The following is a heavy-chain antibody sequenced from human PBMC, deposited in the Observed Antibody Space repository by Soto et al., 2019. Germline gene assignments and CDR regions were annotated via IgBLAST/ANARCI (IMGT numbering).Heavy chain of an antibody. D-gene: IGHD2-2*02. CDR1: GFTFSSYA. Sequence: GGSLRLSCAASGFTFSSYAMSWVRQAPGKGLEWVSAISGSGGSTYYADSVKGRFTISRDNSKNTLYLQMNSLRAEDTAVYYCAKDSEVVPAAIIARDFDYWGQGTLVTVSS. J-gene: IGHJ4*02. CDR3: AKDSEVVPAAIIARDFDY. V-gene: IGHV3-23*01. CDR2: ISGSGGST.